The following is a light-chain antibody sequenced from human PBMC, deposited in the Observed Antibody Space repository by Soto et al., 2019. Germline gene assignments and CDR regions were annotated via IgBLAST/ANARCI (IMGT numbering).Light chain of an antibody. J-gene: IGLJ1*01. Sequence: LTHPPAASGSPGQSVTISCTGTKNDIGVYDFVSWYQHHPGKAPRLIIYEVVQRPSGVPDRFSGSKSGNTASLTVSGLQAADEADYFCKSYAGSNTYVFGSGTKVTVL. CDR1: KNDIGVYDF. CDR2: EVV. V-gene: IGLV2-8*01. CDR3: KSYAGSNTYV.